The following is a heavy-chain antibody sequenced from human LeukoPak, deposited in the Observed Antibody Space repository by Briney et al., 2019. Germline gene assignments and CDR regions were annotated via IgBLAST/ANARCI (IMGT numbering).Heavy chain of an antibody. Sequence: GGSLRLSCAASEFTSSAFWMTWVRRPPGKGLDWVANINKDGTEKEYVDSVKGRFIIFRDNAKNSVFLQMNSLRAEATAVYYCAIFAGAVPGNLLLWGKGTTVIVSA. CDR3: AIFAGAVPGNLLL. V-gene: IGHV3-7*01. CDR1: EFTSSAFW. D-gene: IGHD2-8*02. CDR2: INKDGTEK. J-gene: IGHJ6*04.